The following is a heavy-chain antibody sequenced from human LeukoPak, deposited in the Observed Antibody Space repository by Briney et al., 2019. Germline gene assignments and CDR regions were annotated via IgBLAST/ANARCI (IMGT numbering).Heavy chain of an antibody. CDR3: AKGSKAVIFTRDHYMDV. CDR2: ISAYNGNT. CDR1: GYTFTSYG. D-gene: IGHD3-3*01. J-gene: IGHJ6*03. Sequence: GASVKVSCKASGYTFTSYGISWVRQAPGQGLEWMGWISAYNGNTNYAQKLQGRVTMTTDTSTSTAYMELRSLRSDDTAVYYCAKGSKAVIFTRDHYMDVWGKGSTVTISS. V-gene: IGHV1-18*01.